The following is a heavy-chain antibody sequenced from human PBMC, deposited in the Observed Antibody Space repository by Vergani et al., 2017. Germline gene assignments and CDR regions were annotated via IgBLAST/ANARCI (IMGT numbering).Heavy chain of an antibody. CDR2: IYYSGST. D-gene: IGHD3-10*01. J-gene: IGHJ4*02. Sequence: QVQLQESGPGLLKPPGTLSLTCAVSGGSISSSDWWSWVRQPPGKGLEWIGSIYYSGSTYYNPSLKSRVTISVDTSKNQFSLKLSSVTAADTAVYYCARRTTMVRGVLEIARYYFDYWGQGTLVTVSS. CDR1: GGSISSSDW. CDR3: ARRTTMVRGVLEIARYYFDY. V-gene: IGHV4-4*03.